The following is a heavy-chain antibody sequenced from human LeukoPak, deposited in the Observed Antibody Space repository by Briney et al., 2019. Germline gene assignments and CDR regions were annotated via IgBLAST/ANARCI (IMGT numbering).Heavy chain of an antibody. D-gene: IGHD3-3*01. CDR2: IYYSGST. CDR1: GGSLSSYY. V-gene: IGHV4-59*01. CDR3: ARAPYYDFWSGFQYYFDY. J-gene: IGHJ4*02. Sequence: SETLSLTCTVSGGSLSSYYWSWIRQPPGKGLEWIGYIYYSGSTNYNPSLKSRVTISVDTSKNQFSLKLSSVTAADTAVYYCARAPYYDFWSGFQYYFDYWGQGTLVTVSS.